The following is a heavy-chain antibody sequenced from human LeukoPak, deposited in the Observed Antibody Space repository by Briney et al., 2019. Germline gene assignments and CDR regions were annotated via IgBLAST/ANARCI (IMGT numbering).Heavy chain of an antibody. D-gene: IGHD3-3*01. CDR2: INHSGST. V-gene: IGHV4-34*01. J-gene: IGHJ4*02. Sequence: KPSETLSLTRAVYGGSFSGYYWSWIRQPPGKGLEWIGEINHSGSTNYNPSLKSRVTISVDTSKNQFSLKLSSVTAADTAVYYCARKSRGSTIFGVPTIPHFDYWGQGTLVTVSS. CDR1: GGSFSGYY. CDR3: ARKSRGSTIFGVPTIPHFDY.